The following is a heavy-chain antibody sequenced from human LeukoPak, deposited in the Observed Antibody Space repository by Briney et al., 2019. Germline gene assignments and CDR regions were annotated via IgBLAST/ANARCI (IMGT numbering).Heavy chain of an antibody. Sequence: GGSLRLSCAASGFTFSSYWMSWVRQAPGKGLEWVANIKQEGSEKYYVDSVKGRFTISRDNAKDSLYLQMNSRRAEDTAVYYCARDMVVDFWSGYTVDYYMDVWGKGTPVTVSS. J-gene: IGHJ6*03. D-gene: IGHD3-3*01. CDR2: IKQEGSEK. CDR1: GFTFSSYW. CDR3: ARDMVVDFWSGYTVDYYMDV. V-gene: IGHV3-7*01.